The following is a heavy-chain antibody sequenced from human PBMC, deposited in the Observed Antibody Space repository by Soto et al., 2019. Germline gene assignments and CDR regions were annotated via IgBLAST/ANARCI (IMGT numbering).Heavy chain of an antibody. V-gene: IGHV4-59*01. J-gene: IGHJ4*02. CDR3: ARSADYGDYVVYY. Sequence: SETLSLTCTVSGGSISSYYWSWIRQPPGKGLEWIGYIYYSGSTNYNPSLKSRVTISVDTSKNQFSLKLSSVTAADTAVYYCARSADYGDYVVYYWGQGTLVTVSS. CDR1: GGSISSYY. CDR2: IYYSGST. D-gene: IGHD4-17*01.